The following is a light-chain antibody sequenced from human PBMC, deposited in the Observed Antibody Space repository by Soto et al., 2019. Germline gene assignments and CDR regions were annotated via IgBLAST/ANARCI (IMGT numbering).Light chain of an antibody. CDR2: GAS. V-gene: IGKV3-15*01. Sequence: EIVMTQSPATLSVSPGERATISCRASQSVSSNLAWYQQKPGQAPRLLIYGASTRATGIPARFSGSGSGTEFSLTISSLQSKDFAVYYCQQYNNWPPITFGQGTRLEIK. J-gene: IGKJ5*01. CDR3: QQYNNWPPIT. CDR1: QSVSSN.